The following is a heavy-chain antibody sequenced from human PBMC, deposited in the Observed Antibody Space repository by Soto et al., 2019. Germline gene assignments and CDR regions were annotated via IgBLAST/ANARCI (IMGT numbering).Heavy chain of an antibody. CDR3: ARLRGGIYHYYYYGMDV. CDR1: GGSVSSDSYY. V-gene: IGHV4-39*01. D-gene: IGHD3-10*01. J-gene: IGHJ6*02. Sequence: PSETLSLTCTVSGGSVSSDSYYWGWIRQSPGKGLEWIGSIYSSGITYYNPSLKSRVTIFVDTSTNQVSLYLSSVTAADTAVYYCARLRGGIYHYYYYGMDVWGQGTTVTVSS. CDR2: IYSSGIT.